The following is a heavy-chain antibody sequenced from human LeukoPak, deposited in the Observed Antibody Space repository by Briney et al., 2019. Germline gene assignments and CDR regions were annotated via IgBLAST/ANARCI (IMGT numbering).Heavy chain of an antibody. Sequence: GGSLRLSCAASGFTFSSYWMSWVRQAPGKGLEWVANIKQDGSEKYYVDSVKGRFTISRDNAKNSLYLQMNSLRAEDTAVYYCARAPRGGYDQQLDYWGQGTLVTVSS. CDR3: ARAPRGGYDQQLDY. CDR1: GFTFSSYW. J-gene: IGHJ4*02. D-gene: IGHD5-12*01. CDR2: IKQDGSEK. V-gene: IGHV3-7*01.